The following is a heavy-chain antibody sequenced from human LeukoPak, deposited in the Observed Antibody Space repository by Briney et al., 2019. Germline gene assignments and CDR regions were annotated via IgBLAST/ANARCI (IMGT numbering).Heavy chain of an antibody. V-gene: IGHV4-39*01. D-gene: IGHD1-26*01. J-gene: IGHJ3*02. CDR1: GGSISSNSYY. CDR3: ARLPNSGSYLGHPDI. CDR2: IYYSGST. Sequence: SETLSLTCTVSGGSISSNSYYWGWIRQPPGKGLDWIGSIYYSGSTYYNPSLKSRVTISVDTSKNQFSPKLSSVTAADTAMYYCARLPNSGSYLGHPDIWGQGTMVTVSS.